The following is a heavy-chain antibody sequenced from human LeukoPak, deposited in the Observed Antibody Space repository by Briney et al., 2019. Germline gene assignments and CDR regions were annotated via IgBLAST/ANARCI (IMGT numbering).Heavy chain of an antibody. CDR3: ARDTVTTSSTQYFDY. CDR1: GGSISSYY. V-gene: IGHV4-4*07. D-gene: IGHD2-2*01. CDR2: IYTSGST. J-gene: IGHJ4*02. Sequence: SETLSLTCTVSGGSISSYYWSWIRQPAGKGLEWIGRIYTSGSTNYSPSLKSRVTMSVDTSKNQFSLKLSSVTAADTAVYYCARDTVTTSSTQYFDYWGQGTLVTVSS.